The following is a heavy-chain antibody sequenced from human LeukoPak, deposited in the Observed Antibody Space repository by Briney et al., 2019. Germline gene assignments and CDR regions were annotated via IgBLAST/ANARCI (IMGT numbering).Heavy chain of an antibody. Sequence: PGGSLRLSCAASGFTFSDYFMTWIRQAPGKGLEWVSYISGSGSNKYYADSVKGRFTISRDNAKNSLYLQMNSLRVEDTAVYYCATSQSSVAGIVGDWGQGTLVTDSS. CDR3: ATSQSSVAGIVGD. D-gene: IGHD6-19*01. CDR2: ISGSGSNK. J-gene: IGHJ4*02. V-gene: IGHV3-11*04. CDR1: GFTFSDYF.